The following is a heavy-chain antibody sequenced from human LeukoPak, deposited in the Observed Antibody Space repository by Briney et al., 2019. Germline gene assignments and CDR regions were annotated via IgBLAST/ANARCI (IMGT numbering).Heavy chain of an antibody. CDR3: ARGRVDFWSGYNYMDV. D-gene: IGHD3-3*01. J-gene: IGHJ6*03. CDR1: GGSFSGYY. CDR2: INHSGST. V-gene: IGHV4-34*01. Sequence: SETLSLTCAVYGGSFSGYYWSWIRQPPGKGLEWIGEINHSGSTNNNPSLKSRVTISVDTSKNQFSLKLSSVTAADTAVYYCARGRVDFWSGYNYMDVWGKGTTVTVSS.